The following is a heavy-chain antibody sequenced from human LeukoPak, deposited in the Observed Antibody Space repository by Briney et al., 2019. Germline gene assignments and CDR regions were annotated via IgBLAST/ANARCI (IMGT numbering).Heavy chain of an antibody. J-gene: IGHJ4*02. Sequence: GASVKVSCKASGGTFSSYAISWVRQAPGQGLEWMGGIISIFGTANYAQKFQGRVTITTDESTSTAYMELSSLRSEDTAVYYCARSSGGEVYYFDYWGQGTLVTVSS. D-gene: IGHD2-15*01. CDR1: GGTFSSYA. V-gene: IGHV1-69*05. CDR2: IISIFGTA. CDR3: ARSSGGEVYYFDY.